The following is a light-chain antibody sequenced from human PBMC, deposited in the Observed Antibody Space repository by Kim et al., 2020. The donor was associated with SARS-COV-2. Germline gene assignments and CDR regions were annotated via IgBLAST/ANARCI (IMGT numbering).Light chain of an antibody. CDR1: KLGDKY. CDR3: QAWDSSTVV. Sequence: SVYPGKTASIACSGDKLGDKYVYWYQQKPGQSPVLVIYQDSKRPSGIPERISGSNSGNTATLTISGTQAMDEADYYCQAWDSSTVVFGTGTKVTVL. V-gene: IGLV3-1*01. J-gene: IGLJ1*01. CDR2: QDS.